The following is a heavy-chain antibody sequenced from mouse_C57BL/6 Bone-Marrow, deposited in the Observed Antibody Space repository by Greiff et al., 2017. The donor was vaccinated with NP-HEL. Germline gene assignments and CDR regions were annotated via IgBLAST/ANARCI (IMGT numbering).Heavy chain of an antibody. D-gene: IGHD2-1*01. CDR2: IYPRSGNT. CDR1: GYTFTSYG. J-gene: IGHJ3*01. Sequence: VHLVESGAELARPGASVKLSCKASGYTFTSYGISWVKQRTGQGLEWIGEIYPRSGNTYYNEKFKGKATLTADKSSSTAYMELRSLTSEDSAVYFCAYGNGGAYWGQGTLVTVSA. CDR3: AYGNGGAY. V-gene: IGHV1-81*01.